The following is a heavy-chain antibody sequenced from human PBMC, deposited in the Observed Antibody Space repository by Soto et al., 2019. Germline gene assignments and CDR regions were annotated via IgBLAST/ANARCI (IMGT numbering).Heavy chain of an antibody. CDR3: VKERPYSSGWYAYWYFDL. CDR1: GFTFSSYA. D-gene: IGHD6-19*01. V-gene: IGHV3-64D*08. CDR2: ISSNGGST. Sequence: EVQLVESGGGLVQPGGSLRLSCSASGFTFSSYAMHWVRQAPGKGLEYVSAISSNGGSTYYADSVKGRFTISRDNSKNTLYLQMSSLRAEDTAVYYCVKERPYSSGWYAYWYFDLWGRGTLVTVSS. J-gene: IGHJ2*01.